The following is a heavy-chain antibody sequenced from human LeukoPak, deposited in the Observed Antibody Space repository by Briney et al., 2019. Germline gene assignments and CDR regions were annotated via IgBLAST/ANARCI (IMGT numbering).Heavy chain of an antibody. CDR1: GYTVTNYY. CDR2: INPSISSR. V-gene: IGHV1-46*01. D-gene: IGHD3-10*01. J-gene: IGHJ4*02. CDR3: ARSGIWFSTND. Sequence: ASVKVSCKASGYTVTNYYMRWVRQAPGQGLEWMGMINPSISSRTYAQKFQGRVTVTSDTSTSTVYMEVSSLRSEDTAIYYCARSGIWFSTNDWGQGTLVTVSS.